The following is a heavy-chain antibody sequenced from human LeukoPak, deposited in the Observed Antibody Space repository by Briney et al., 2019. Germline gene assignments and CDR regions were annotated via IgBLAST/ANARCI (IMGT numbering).Heavy chain of an antibody. D-gene: IGHD3-9*01. CDR3: ATDSIGDILTGAFDY. CDR1: RDTFSSYG. CDR2: IIPNLNIA. V-gene: IGHV1-69*04. Sequence: GASVKVSCKASRDTFSSYGISWVRQAPGQGLEWMGRIIPNLNIANYAQRFQGRVTFTADKSATTAYMEVKSLRSEDTAMYYCATDSIGDILTGAFDYWGQGTLVTVFS. J-gene: IGHJ4*02.